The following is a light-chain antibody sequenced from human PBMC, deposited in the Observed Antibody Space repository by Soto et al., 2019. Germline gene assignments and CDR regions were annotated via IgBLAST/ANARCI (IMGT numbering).Light chain of an antibody. Sequence: QSALTQPPSVSGAPGQRVTISCTGSSSNIGAGFNVHWYQQVPGTAPKLLIYDNNNRPSGVPDRFSGSKSDTSASLAITGLQAEDEAYYFCPSYDSSQTGPNHVFGPGTEVTV. CDR3: PSYDSSQTGPNHV. CDR2: DNN. CDR1: SSNIGAGFN. J-gene: IGLJ1*01. V-gene: IGLV1-40*01.